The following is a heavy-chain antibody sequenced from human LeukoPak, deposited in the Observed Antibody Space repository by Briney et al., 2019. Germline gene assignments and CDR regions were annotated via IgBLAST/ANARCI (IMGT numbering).Heavy chain of an antibody. CDR3: ALVTNSTWFDF. CDR1: GDSTNNFY. Sequence: PGTLSLTCTVSGDSTNNFYWNWIRQSPGKGLEGIGNIHYRGSSVYQPSFPSRITITIGTSNRQFFLKLNSVTAADTTVYFCALVTNSTWFDFWGPGTLVTVSS. V-gene: IGHV4-59*03. CDR2: IHYRGSS. J-gene: IGHJ5*01. D-gene: IGHD2-8*01.